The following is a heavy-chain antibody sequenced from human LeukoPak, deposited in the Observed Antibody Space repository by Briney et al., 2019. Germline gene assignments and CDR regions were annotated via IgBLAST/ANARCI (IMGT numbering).Heavy chain of an antibody. CDR2: IIPILGIA. CDR1: GGTFSSYA. D-gene: IGHD6-13*01. Sequence: SVKVSCKASGGTFSSYAISWVRQAPGQGLEWMGRIIPILGIANYAQKFQGRVTITAGKSTSTAYMELSSLRSEDTAVYYCARCGQQLVHDYWGQGTLVTVSS. CDR3: ARCGQQLVHDY. V-gene: IGHV1-69*04. J-gene: IGHJ4*02.